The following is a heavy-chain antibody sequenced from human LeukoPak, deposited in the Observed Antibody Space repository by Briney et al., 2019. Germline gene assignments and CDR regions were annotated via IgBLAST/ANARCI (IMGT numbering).Heavy chain of an antibody. CDR2: IGTVNGDT. CDR1: GYTFTRYG. J-gene: IGHJ4*02. CDR3: ARGIAPDQY. Sequence: ASVKVSCKASGYTFTRYGITWVRQAPGRGLEWMGWIGTVNGDTNYAQNLQGRATMTTDTSTTTAYMELKNLGSDDTAVYYCARGIAPDQYWGQGTLVTVSS. V-gene: IGHV1-18*04. D-gene: IGHD1-14*01.